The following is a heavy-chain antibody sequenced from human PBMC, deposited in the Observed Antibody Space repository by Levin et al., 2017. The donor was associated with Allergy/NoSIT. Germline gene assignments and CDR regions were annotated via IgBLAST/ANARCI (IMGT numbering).Heavy chain of an antibody. J-gene: IGHJ6*02. CDR1: GFPFTSFW. CDR2: IKQDGSET. D-gene: IGHD3-16*02. V-gene: IGHV3-7*01. Sequence: LSLPCAASGFPFTSFWMTWVRQTPGKGLEWVANIKQDGSETYYVDSVKGRFTISRDNAKNSVYLQMNSLRVDDTAVYYCAREEGWGYHYGMDVWGQGTTVTVSS. CDR3: AREEGWGYHYGMDV.